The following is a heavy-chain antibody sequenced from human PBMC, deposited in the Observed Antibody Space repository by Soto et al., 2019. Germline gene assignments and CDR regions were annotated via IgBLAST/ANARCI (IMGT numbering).Heavy chain of an antibody. J-gene: IGHJ5*02. CDR3: ARESRFLEWLSLNWFDP. V-gene: IGHV3-48*02. CDR2: ISSSSSTI. D-gene: IGHD3-3*01. Sequence: GGSMRVSCGAAGFTISSYGRNWVRPNPGKGLEWVSYISSSSSTIYYADSVKGRFTISRDNAKNSLYLQMNSLRDEDTAVYYCARESRFLEWLSLNWFDPWGQGTLVTVSS. CDR1: GFTISSYG.